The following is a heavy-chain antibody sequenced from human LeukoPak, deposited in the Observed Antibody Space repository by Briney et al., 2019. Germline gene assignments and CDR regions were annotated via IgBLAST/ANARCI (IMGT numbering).Heavy chain of an antibody. V-gene: IGHV3-23*01. Sequence: GGSLRPSCAASGFTFSSYAMSWVRQAPGEGLEWVSAISGSGGSTYYADSVKGRFTISRDNSKNTLYLQMNSLRAEDTAVYYCAKGGGSGSYRSWYYGMDVWGQGTTVTVSS. CDR1: GFTFSSYA. CDR3: AKGGGSGSYRSWYYGMDV. J-gene: IGHJ6*02. CDR2: ISGSGGST. D-gene: IGHD3-10*01.